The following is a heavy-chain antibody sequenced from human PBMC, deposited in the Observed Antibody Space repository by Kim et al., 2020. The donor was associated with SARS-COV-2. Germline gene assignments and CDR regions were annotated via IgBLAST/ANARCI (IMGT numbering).Heavy chain of an antibody. V-gene: IGHV3-30-3*01. Sequence: GGSLRLSCAASGLSFDDSAMNWVRQAPGKGLEWVAVISYDGRNKEYAESVKGRFSISRDNSKTTLSLQMNSLRVEDTAVYYCARGNYYESVSLSDYYNGMDVWGQGTTVTVSS. J-gene: IGHJ6*02. CDR3: ARGNYYESVSLSDYYNGMDV. CDR1: GLSFDDSA. CDR2: ISYDGRNK. D-gene: IGHD3-10*01.